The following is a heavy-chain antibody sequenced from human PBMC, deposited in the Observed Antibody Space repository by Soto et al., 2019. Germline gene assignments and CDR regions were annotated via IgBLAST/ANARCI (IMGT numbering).Heavy chain of an antibody. V-gene: IGHV4-4*07. CDR3: ARVPVAVAATEDYYGLDV. CDR2: INTDGLS. D-gene: IGHD2-15*01. J-gene: IGHJ6*02. Sequence: PXGTLCLTCRVSGVSITSYYWSWIRQSSGGGLEWMGRINTDGLSTYSPSFKSRLTMSLDTSKNQVSLRLISVTAADTAVYFCARVPVAVAATEDYYGLDVWGQGTTVTVSS. CDR1: GVSITSYY.